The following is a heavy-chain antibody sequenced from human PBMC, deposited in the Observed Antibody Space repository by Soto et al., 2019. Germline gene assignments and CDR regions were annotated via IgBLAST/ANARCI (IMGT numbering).Heavy chain of an antibody. V-gene: IGHV4-4*02. J-gene: IGHJ4*02. CDR3: VSLAGGNWNDFAGPFDY. CDR2: IYHSGST. CDR1: GGSISSSNW. D-gene: IGHD1-1*01. Sequence: QVQLQESGPGLVKPSGTLSLTCAVSGGSISSSNWWSWVRQPPGKGLEWIGEIYHSGSTNYNPSLKSRVTISVDKSKNQFSLKLSSVTAADTAVYYCVSLAGGNWNDFAGPFDYWGQGTLVTVSS.